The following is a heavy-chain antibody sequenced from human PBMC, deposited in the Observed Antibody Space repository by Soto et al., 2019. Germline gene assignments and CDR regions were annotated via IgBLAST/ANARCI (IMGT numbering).Heavy chain of an antibody. J-gene: IGHJ4*02. D-gene: IGHD3-22*01. CDR3: ARQIYDSDTGPNFQYYFDS. CDR2: IDPSDSQT. Sequence: GESLKISCKGSGYSFAGYWITWVRQKPGKGLEWMGRIDPSDSQTCYSPSFRGHVTISVTKSITTVFLQWSSLRASDTAMYYCARQIYDSDTGPNFQYYFDSWGQGTPVTVSP. CDR1: GYSFAGYW. V-gene: IGHV5-10-1*01.